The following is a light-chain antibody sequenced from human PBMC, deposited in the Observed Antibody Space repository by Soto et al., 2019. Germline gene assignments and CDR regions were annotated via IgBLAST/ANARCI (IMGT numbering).Light chain of an antibody. V-gene: IGKV1-39*01. CDR1: QSISSY. J-gene: IGKJ4*01. Sequence: DVQMTQSPSSLSASVGDRVTITCRASQSISSYLNWYQQKPGKAPKLLIYAASSLQSGVPSRSSGSGSGADFTLTISSLQPEDFATYSCQQSYSTPLTFGGGTKVEIK. CDR3: QQSYSTPLT. CDR2: AAS.